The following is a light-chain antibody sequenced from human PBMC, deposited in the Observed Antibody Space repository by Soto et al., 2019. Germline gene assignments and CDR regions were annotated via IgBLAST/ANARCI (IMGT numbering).Light chain of an antibody. Sequence: DIQMTQSPSTLSGSAGDRVTITCRASQTISSWLAWYQQKPGKAPKLLIYKASTLKSGVPSRFSGSGSGTEFTLTISSLQHDDFETYYCQHYNSYSEALGQGTKVDIK. CDR1: QTISSW. V-gene: IGKV1-5*03. CDR3: QHYNSYSEA. J-gene: IGKJ1*01. CDR2: KAS.